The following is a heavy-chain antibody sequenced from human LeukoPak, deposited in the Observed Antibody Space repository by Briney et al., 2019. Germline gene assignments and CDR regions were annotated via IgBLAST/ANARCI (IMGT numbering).Heavy chain of an antibody. CDR3: ARVARDWSLVDP. Sequence: SEILSLTCTVTGGSITGYYWTWIRQAPEKGLEWIGYVHFSGSTNYNPSLKSRVTISVDTSKNHFSLRLSSVTAADTAVYYCARVARDWSLVDPWGQGTLVAVSS. CDR2: VHFSGST. V-gene: IGHV4-59*01. D-gene: IGHD3-9*01. CDR1: GGSITGYY. J-gene: IGHJ5*02.